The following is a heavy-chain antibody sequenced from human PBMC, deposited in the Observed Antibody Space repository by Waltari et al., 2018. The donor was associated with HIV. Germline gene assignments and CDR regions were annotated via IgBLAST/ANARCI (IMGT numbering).Heavy chain of an antibody. Sequence: QITLKESGPTLVKPTQTLRLTCTFSGLSLSTSGVGVGWLRQAPGKAPEWLALIYWDDDKHYSPSLKTRLTITKDNSKRQVVVTMTNMDPVDIGTYYCARQYSRVGAFDRWGQGTVVTVSS. J-gene: IGHJ3*01. V-gene: IGHV2-5*02. D-gene: IGHD3-22*01. CDR3: ARQYSRVGAFDR. CDR2: IYWDDDK. CDR1: GLSLSTSGVG.